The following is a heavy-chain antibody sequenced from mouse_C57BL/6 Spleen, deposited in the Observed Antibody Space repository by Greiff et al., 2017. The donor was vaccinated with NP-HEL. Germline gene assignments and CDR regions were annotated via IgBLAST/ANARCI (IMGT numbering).Heavy chain of an antibody. CDR2: INPGSGGT. CDR3: ARSHYGSSYGFAY. J-gene: IGHJ3*01. D-gene: IGHD1-1*01. CDR1: GYAFTNYL. V-gene: IGHV1-54*01. Sequence: QVQLKESGAELVRPGTSVKVSCKASGYAFTNYLIEWVKQRPGQGLEWIGVINPGSGGTNYNEKFKGKATLTADKSSSTAYMQLSSLTPEDSAVYFCARSHYGSSYGFAYWGQGTLVTVSA.